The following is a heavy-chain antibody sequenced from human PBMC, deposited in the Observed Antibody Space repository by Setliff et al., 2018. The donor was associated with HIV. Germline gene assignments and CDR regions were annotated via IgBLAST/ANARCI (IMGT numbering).Heavy chain of an antibody. D-gene: IGHD4-17*01. J-gene: IGHJ4*02. CDR3: AKGAGFYGDYTFDY. Sequence: KTSETLSLTCTVSGGSISSHCWSWIRQSPGKALEWIGYIYASGSTNYNPSLQSRVSISMDASKNKFPLKVTSVTSADTAVYYCAKGAGFYGDYTFDYWGQGNLVTVSS. CDR2: IYASGST. V-gene: IGHV4-59*11. CDR1: GGSISSHC.